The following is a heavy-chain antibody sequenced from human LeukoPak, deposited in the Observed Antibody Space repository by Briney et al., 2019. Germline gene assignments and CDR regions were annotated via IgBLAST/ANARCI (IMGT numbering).Heavy chain of an antibody. V-gene: IGHV5-51*01. J-gene: IGHJ5*02. D-gene: IGHD1-26*01. CDR3: ARTSGSYKNRFDP. CDR2: IYPGDSDT. CDR1: GYSFTSYW. Sequence: GGSLKISCKGSGYSFTSYWIGWVRPMPGKGLEWMGIIYPGDSDTRYSPSFQGQVTISADKSISTAYLQWSSLKASDTAIYYCARTSGSYKNRFDPWGQGTLVTVSS.